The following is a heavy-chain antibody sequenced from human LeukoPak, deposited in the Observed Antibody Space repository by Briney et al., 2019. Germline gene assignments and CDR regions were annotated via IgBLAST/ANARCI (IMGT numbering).Heavy chain of an antibody. V-gene: IGHV1-2*06. Sequence: ASVKVSCKASGYTFTGYYIHWVRQAPGQGLEWMGRINPNSGGTNYAQKFQGRVTMTRDTSISTAYMELSSLRSDDTAVYYCARVMTVATIATPFDYWGQGTLVTVSS. D-gene: IGHD5-12*01. CDR2: INPNSGGT. J-gene: IGHJ4*02. CDR3: ARVMTVATIATPFDY. CDR1: GYTFTGYY.